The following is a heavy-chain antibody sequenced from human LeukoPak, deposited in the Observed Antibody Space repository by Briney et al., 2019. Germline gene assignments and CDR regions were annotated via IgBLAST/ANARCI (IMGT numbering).Heavy chain of an antibody. V-gene: IGHV3-13*01. Sequence: PRGCLRLSCAASGFTFSLYEIHWVRQIPGIGLEWVSAIGVAGDTFYSASVKGRFTIYRENARNSLYLEMNNLRAGDTAVYYCVRGSAGMGVKSYDIWGQGIMVTVSS. CDR1: GFTFSLYE. CDR2: IGVAGDT. J-gene: IGHJ3*02. D-gene: IGHD1-26*01. CDR3: VRGSAGMGVKSYDI.